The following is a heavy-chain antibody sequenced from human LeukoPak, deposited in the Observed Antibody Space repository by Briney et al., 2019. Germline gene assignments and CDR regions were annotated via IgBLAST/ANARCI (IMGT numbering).Heavy chain of an antibody. D-gene: IGHD2-2*02. V-gene: IGHV3-53*01. CDR3: ASILYG. CDR1: GFTVSTYS. Sequence: PGGSLRLSCAASGFTVSTYSMSWVRQAPGKGLEWVATFSSGGRTSYADSVKDRFTISRDTSQNTVFLQMNSLRDEDTALYYCASILYGWGQGTLVTVSS. J-gene: IGHJ4*02. CDR2: FSSGGRT.